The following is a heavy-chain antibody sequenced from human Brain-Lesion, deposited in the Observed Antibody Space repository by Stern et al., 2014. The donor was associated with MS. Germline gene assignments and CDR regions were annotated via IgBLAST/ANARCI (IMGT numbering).Heavy chain of an antibody. CDR2: IIPIFGSP. CDR1: GGTFGTYP. CDR3: AKDGPALVTNWFDP. V-gene: IGHV1-69*06. Sequence: QVQLVQSGPEVKKPGSSVQVSCKASGGTFGTYPITWLRQAPGQRLERMGRIIPIFGSPNYAQKFQGRVTITADRSTTTVYMKLSSLKSDDAAVYYCAKDGPALVTNWFDPWGRGTLVTVSS. D-gene: IGHD5-18*01. J-gene: IGHJ5*02.